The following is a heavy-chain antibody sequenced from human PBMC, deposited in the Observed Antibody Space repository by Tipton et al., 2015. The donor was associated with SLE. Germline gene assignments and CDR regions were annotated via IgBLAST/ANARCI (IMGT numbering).Heavy chain of an antibody. D-gene: IGHD1-26*01. CDR3: ARHQRSSGSYYYHGMDV. Sequence: LRLSCTVSGGSISSSSYYWGWIRQPPGKGLEWIGEINHSGSTKYNPSLKSRVTISVDTSKNQFSLKLSSVTAADTAVYYCARHQRSSGSYYYHGMDVWGQGTTVTVSS. J-gene: IGHJ6*02. CDR1: GGSISSSSYY. V-gene: IGHV4-39*07. CDR2: INHSGST.